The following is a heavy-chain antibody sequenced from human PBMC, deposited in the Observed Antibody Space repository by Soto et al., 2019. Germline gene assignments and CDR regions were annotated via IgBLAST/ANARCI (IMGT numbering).Heavy chain of an antibody. D-gene: IGHD2-2*01. V-gene: IGHV4-39*01. Sequence: PSETLSLTCTVSGGSISGSSYYWGWIRQPPGKGLEWIGSIYYSGSTYYNPSLKSRVTISVDTSKNQISLKLSSVTAADTVVYYCARQEGYCSSTSCYYYYYMDVWGKGTTVTVSS. CDR3: ARQEGYCSSTSCYYYYYMDV. CDR2: IYYSGST. J-gene: IGHJ6*03. CDR1: GGSISGSSYY.